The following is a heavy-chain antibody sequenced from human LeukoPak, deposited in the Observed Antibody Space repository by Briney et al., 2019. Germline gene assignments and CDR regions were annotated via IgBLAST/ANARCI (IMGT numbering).Heavy chain of an antibody. CDR1: GGSFSGYY. Sequence: SETLSLTCAVYGGSFSGYYWSWIRQPPGKGLEWIGEINHSGRTNYNPSLKSRVTILVDTSKNQFSLKVTSLTAADTALYYCARGGYGAGHWYFDLWGRGTLVTVSS. D-gene: IGHD4-17*01. V-gene: IGHV4-34*01. CDR2: INHSGRT. J-gene: IGHJ2*01. CDR3: ARGGYGAGHWYFDL.